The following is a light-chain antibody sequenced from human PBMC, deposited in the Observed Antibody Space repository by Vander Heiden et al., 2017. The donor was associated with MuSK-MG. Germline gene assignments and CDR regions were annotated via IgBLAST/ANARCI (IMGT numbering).Light chain of an antibody. J-gene: IGLJ1*01. CDR1: SSDFGAYNY. CDR2: EVT. V-gene: IGLV2-8*01. CDR3: RSYAGSPYV. Sequence: QSALTQPPSACGSPGQSVNISCAGTSSDFGAYNYVSSLQQHPGNVPQLMIYEVTMRPSGVPVRFSASKSGTTASLTVSGLQAEDEADYYSRSYAGSPYVFGTGTKLTVL.